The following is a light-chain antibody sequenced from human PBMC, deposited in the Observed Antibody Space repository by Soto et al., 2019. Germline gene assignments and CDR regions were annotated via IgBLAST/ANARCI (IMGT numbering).Light chain of an antibody. J-gene: IGKJ1*01. V-gene: IGKV1-5*03. Sequence: DIQMPWLPPTRSESPAPTVTITSRASHSISSWLAWYQQKPGKAPKLLIDKASTLKSGVPSRFSGSGSGTEFTLTISSLQADDFASYYCQHYNSYTFGQGTKVDI. CDR3: QHYNSYT. CDR2: KAS. CDR1: HSISSW.